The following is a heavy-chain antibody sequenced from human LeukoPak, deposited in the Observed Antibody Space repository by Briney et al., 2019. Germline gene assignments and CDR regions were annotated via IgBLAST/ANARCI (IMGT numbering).Heavy chain of an antibody. CDR3: AKTTVTTVGAFDI. CDR2: ISWNSGSI. V-gene: IGHV3-9*01. D-gene: IGHD4-17*01. Sequence: GRSLRLSCAASGFTFDDYAMHWVRQAPGKGLEWVSGISWNSGSIGYADSVKGRFTISRDNSKNTLYLQMNSLRAEDTAVYYCAKTTVTTVGAFDIWGQGTMVTVSS. CDR1: GFTFDDYA. J-gene: IGHJ3*02.